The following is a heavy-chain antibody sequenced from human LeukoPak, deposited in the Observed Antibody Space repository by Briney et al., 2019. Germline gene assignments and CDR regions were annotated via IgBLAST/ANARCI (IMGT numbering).Heavy chain of an antibody. Sequence: GGTLTLTCAASGFTFSNYWLSWVRQAPGKGLDWVANIKRDGSEKYYVDSVKGRFTTSRDNAKNSLYLQMNSLRDADTAVYYCAPMAADTAMVGMDVWGQGTEVTVSS. V-gene: IGHV3-7*05. J-gene: IGHJ6*02. D-gene: IGHD5-18*01. CDR3: APMAADTAMVGMDV. CDR2: IKRDGSEK. CDR1: GFTFSNYW.